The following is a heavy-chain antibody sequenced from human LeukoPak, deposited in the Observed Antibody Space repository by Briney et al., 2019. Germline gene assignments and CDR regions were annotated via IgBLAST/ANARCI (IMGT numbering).Heavy chain of an antibody. V-gene: IGHV3-48*02. CDR1: GFTFSSYN. CDR2: ISSSSRII. Sequence: GGSLRLSCAASGFTFSSYNMIWVRQAPGKGLEWVSYISSSSRIIYYADSVKGRFTISRDNAKNSLYLQMNSLRDEDTAVYYCARVADSSGCGGSYYFDYWGQGTLVTVSS. J-gene: IGHJ4*02. D-gene: IGHD3-22*01. CDR3: ARVADSSGCGGSYYFDY.